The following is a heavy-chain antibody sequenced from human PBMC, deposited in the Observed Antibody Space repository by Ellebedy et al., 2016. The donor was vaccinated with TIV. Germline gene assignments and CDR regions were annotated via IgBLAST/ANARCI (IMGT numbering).Heavy chain of an antibody. CDR1: GYSFTNYW. J-gene: IGHJ4*02. Sequence: GESLKISCKGSGYSFTNYWIGWVRQMPGKGLEWMGITYPGDSNTQYSPSFQGQGRVTISADKSISTAYLHWSSLEASDTALYYCVRLDTSYFDYWGQGTLVTVSS. CDR2: TYPGDSNT. CDR3: VRLDTSYFDY. V-gene: IGHV5-51*01.